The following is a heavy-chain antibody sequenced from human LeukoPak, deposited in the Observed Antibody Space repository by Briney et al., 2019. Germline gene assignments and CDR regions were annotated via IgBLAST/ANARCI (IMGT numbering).Heavy chain of an antibody. CDR2: IRYYGSDK. V-gene: IGHV3-30*02. Sequence: QPGGSLRLSCAASGFIFTDYGMHWVRQAPGKGLEWLTFIRYYGSDKYYADSVKGRFTISRDNSKNTLYLHMNTLSYEATAVYYCAKNGTASKPRDIDDWGKGILVTVSS. CDR1: GFIFTDYG. CDR3: AKNGTASKPRDIDD. J-gene: IGHJ4*02. D-gene: IGHD1/OR15-1a*01.